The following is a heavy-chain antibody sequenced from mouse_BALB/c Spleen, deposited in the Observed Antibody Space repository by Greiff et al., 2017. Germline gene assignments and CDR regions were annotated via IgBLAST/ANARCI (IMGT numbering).Heavy chain of an antibody. Sequence: QVQLQQSGAELVKPGASVKLSCKASGYTFTSYYMYWVKQRPGQGLEWIGEINPSNGGTNFNEKFKSKATLTVDKSSSTAYMQLSSLTSEDSAVYYCTRWLLLDYWGQGTTLTVSS. CDR2: INPSNGGT. V-gene: IGHV1S81*02. D-gene: IGHD2-3*01. CDR1: GYTFTSYY. CDR3: TRWLLLDY. J-gene: IGHJ2*01.